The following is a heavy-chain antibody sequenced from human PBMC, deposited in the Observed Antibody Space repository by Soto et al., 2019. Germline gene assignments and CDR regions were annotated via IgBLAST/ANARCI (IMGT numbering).Heavy chain of an antibody. D-gene: IGHD1-26*01. J-gene: IGHJ4*02. V-gene: IGHV3-23*01. Sequence: EVQLLESGGGLVQPGGSLRLSCAASGFPFSSYAMRWVRQAPGKGLEWVSAISGSGGRTYYADSVKGRFTISRDNSKYTLYLQMNSMRDEDTAVYYGASRGSGSDYDYWCQGTLVTVSS. CDR1: GFPFSSYA. CDR3: ASRGSGSDYDY. CDR2: ISGSGGRT.